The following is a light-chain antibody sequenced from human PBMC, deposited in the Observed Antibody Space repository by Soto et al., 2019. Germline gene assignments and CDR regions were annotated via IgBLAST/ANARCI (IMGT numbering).Light chain of an antibody. CDR2: GAS. Sequence: EIVLTQSPGTLSLSPGERATLSCRASQSVNSNYLAWYQQKPGQVPRPLIYGASISAAGVPDRLSGSGSGTDFALTISRLEPEDDAVYYCQQYGTSPHTCGQGTKLEIK. CDR3: QQYGTSPHT. J-gene: IGKJ2*01. V-gene: IGKV3-20*01. CDR1: QSVNSNY.